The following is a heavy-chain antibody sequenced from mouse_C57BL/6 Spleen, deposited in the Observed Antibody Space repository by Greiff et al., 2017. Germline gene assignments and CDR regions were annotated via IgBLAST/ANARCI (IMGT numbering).Heavy chain of an antibody. V-gene: IGHV1-50*01. Sequence: QVQLQQPGAELVKPGASVKLSCKASGYTFTSYWMQWVKQRPGQGLEWIGEIDPSDSYTNYNQKFKGKATLTVDTSSSTAYMQLSSLTSEDSAVYDCASYYYGFDYWGQGTTLTVSS. CDR1: GYTFTSYW. J-gene: IGHJ2*01. CDR2: IDPSDSYT. CDR3: ASYYYGFDY. D-gene: IGHD1-1*01.